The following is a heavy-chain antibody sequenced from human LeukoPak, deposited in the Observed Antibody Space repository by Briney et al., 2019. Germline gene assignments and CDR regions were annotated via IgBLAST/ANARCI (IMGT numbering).Heavy chain of an antibody. V-gene: IGHV3-30*18. Sequence: GGSLRLSCAASGFTFSSYGMHWVREAPGKGLEGVAVISYDGSNKYYADSVKGRFTISRDNSKNTLYLQMNSLRAEDTAVYYCAKAQLRYFQGSYGMDVWGQGTTVTVSS. CDR1: GFTFSSYG. J-gene: IGHJ6*02. D-gene: IGHD3-9*01. CDR2: ISYDGSNK. CDR3: AKAQLRYFQGSYGMDV.